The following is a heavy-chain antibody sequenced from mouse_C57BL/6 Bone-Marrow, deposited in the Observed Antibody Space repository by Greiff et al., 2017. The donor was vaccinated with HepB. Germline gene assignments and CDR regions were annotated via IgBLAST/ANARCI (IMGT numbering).Heavy chain of an antibody. CDR1: GYTFTSYW. CDR3: ARWGLLRFLYYYAMDY. CDR2: IYPGSGST. V-gene: IGHV1-55*01. Sequence: QVQLQQPGAELVKPGASVKMSCKASGYTFTSYWITWVKQRPGQGLEWIGDIYPGSGSTNYNEKFKSKATLTVDTSSSTAYMQLSSLTSEDSAVHYCARWGLLRFLYYYAMDYWGQGTSVTVSS. J-gene: IGHJ4*01. D-gene: IGHD2-12*01.